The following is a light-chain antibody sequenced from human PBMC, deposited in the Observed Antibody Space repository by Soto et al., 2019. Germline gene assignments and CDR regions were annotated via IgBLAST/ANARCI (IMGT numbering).Light chain of an antibody. CDR1: QGISNY. Sequence: DIQMTQSPSSLSASVGDRVTITCRASQGISNYLAWYQQKPGKVPKLLIYAASTLQSGVPSRFSGSGSRTNFTPTISSLLPEDVATYYCQKYNSAPPNFGQGTRLEIK. J-gene: IGKJ5*01. V-gene: IGKV1-27*01. CDR2: AAS. CDR3: QKYNSAPPN.